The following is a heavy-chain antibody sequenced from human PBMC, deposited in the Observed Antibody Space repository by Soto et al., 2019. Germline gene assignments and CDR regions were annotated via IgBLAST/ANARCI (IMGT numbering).Heavy chain of an antibody. CDR3: TSVEAQGYYYYYMDV. CDR1: GFTFSNAW. Sequence: GGSLRLSCAASGFTFSNAWMSWVRQAPGKGLEWVGRIKSKTDGGTTDYAAPVKGRFTISRDDSKNTLYLQMNSLKTEDTAVYYCTSVEAQGYYYYYMDVWGKGTTVTVSS. J-gene: IGHJ6*03. CDR2: IKSKTDGGTT. V-gene: IGHV3-15*01.